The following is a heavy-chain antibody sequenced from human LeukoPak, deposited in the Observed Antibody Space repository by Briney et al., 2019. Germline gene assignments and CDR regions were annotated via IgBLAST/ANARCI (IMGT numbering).Heavy chain of an antibody. V-gene: IGHV4-39*07. CDR1: GGSISGSSYY. Sequence: PSETLSLTCTVSGGSISGSSYYWGWIRQPPGKGLEWIGSIYYSGSTYYNPSLKSRVTISVDTSKNQFSLKLSSVTAADTAVYYCARGYYFDYWGQGTLVTVSS. CDR2: IYYSGST. CDR3: ARGYYFDY. J-gene: IGHJ4*02.